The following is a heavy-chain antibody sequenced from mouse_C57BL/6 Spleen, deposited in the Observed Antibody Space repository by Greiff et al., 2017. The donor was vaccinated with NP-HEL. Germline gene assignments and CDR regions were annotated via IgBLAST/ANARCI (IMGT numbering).Heavy chain of an antibody. CDR2: IDPSDSYT. Sequence: QVQLQQSGAELVMPGASVKLSCKASGYTFTSYWMHWVKQRPGQGLEWIGEIDPSDSYTNYNQKFKGKSTLTVDKSSSTAYMQLSSLTSEDSAVYYCARGNLDGYFDVWGTGTTVTVSS. J-gene: IGHJ1*03. CDR3: ARGNLDGYFDV. CDR1: GYTFTSYW. V-gene: IGHV1-69*01.